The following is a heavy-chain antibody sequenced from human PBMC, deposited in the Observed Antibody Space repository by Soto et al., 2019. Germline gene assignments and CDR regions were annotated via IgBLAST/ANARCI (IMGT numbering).Heavy chain of an antibody. Sequence: QLQLQESGPGLVKPSETLSLTCTVSGGSISSSSYYWGWIRQPPGKGLEWIGSIYYSGSTYYNPSLKSRVTISVDTSKNQFSLKLSSVTAADTAVYYCARHSRDCSGGSCSGANWFDPWGQGTLVTVSS. J-gene: IGHJ5*02. D-gene: IGHD2-15*01. CDR3: ARHSRDCSGGSCSGANWFDP. V-gene: IGHV4-39*01. CDR2: IYYSGST. CDR1: GGSISSSSYY.